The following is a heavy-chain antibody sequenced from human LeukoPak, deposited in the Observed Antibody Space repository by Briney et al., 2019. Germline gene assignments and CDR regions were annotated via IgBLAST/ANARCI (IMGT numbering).Heavy chain of an antibody. CDR2: ISDSASRT. Sequence: PGGSLRLSCAASGFTFNSYAMGWVRQAPGKGLEWVSDISDSASRTYYADSVRGRFTTARDNSKSTLYLQMNSLRAEDTAVYYCAKARIPSANGYYSDWGQGTLVTVAS. CDR1: GFTFNSYA. D-gene: IGHD3-22*01. J-gene: IGHJ4*02. V-gene: IGHV3-23*01. CDR3: AKARIPSANGYYSD.